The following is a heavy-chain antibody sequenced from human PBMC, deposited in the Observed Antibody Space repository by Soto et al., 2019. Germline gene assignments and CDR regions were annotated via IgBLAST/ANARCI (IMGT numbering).Heavy chain of an antibody. D-gene: IGHD4-4*01. CDR2: ISPSGGST. J-gene: IGHJ4*02. Sequence: EVQLLESGGGLVQPGGSLRLSCAASGFTFSSYAMSWVRQAPGKGLEWVSIISPSGGSTYYAGSVSGRFTISRDTSKNTLYLQMNSLRAEDTAVYYCANATREPLYSRSYDANYLENWGEGALVTVSS. V-gene: IGHV3-23*01. CDR1: GFTFSSYA. CDR3: ANATREPLYSRSYDANYLEN.